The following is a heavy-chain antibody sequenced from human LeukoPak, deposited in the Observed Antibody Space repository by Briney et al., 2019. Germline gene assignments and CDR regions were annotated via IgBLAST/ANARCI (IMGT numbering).Heavy chain of an antibody. CDR1: GYTFTNYA. V-gene: IGHV1-18*01. D-gene: IGHD6-13*01. CDR3: AREGISKEDTFDI. CDR2: VSTYNTNT. J-gene: IGHJ3*02. Sequence: ASVKVSCKASGYTFTNYAISWVRQAPGQGLEWMGWVSTYNTNTVYAQRLQGRVTMTTDTSTSIAYMELRSLRSDDTAVYYCAREGISKEDTFDIWGQGTMVTVSS.